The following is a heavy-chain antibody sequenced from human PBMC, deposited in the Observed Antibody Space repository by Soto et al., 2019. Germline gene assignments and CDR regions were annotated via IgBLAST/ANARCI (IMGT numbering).Heavy chain of an antibody. J-gene: IGHJ4*02. V-gene: IGHV4-59*01. Sequence: QVQLQESGPGLVKPSETLSLTFTVSGGSISSYYWSWIRQHPGKGLEWIGYIYYSWSTNYNPSLKSRVTIAVDTSKNQFSLKLSSVTAADTARYYCAGVNIGDGYPRWYFDYWGQGTLVTVS. CDR2: IYYSWST. CDR1: GGSISSYY. CDR3: AGVNIGDGYPRWYFDY. D-gene: IGHD2-21*01.